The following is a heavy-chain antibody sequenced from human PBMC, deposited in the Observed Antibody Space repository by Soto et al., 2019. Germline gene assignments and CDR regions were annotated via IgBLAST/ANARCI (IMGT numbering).Heavy chain of an antibody. CDR2: INPNSGGT. Sequence: ASVKVSCKASGYTFTGYYMHWVRQAPGQGLEWMGWINPNSGGTNYAQKFQGWVTMTRDTSISTAYMELSRLRSDDTAVYYCARANDYYDSIEQVYFDYWGQGTRVTVSS. V-gene: IGHV1-2*04. J-gene: IGHJ4*02. CDR1: GYTFTGYY. D-gene: IGHD3-22*01. CDR3: ARANDYYDSIEQVYFDY.